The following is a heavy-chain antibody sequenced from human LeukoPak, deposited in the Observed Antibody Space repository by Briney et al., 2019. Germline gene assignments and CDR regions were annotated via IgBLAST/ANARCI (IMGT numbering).Heavy chain of an antibody. CDR2: ISYDGSNK. Sequence: GGSLRLSCAASGFTFSSYGMHWVRQAPGKGLEWVAVISYDGSNKYYADSVKGRFTISRDNAKNSLYLQMNSLRAEDTAVYYCARDGPLNWFDPWGQGTLVTVSS. J-gene: IGHJ5*02. CDR1: GFTFSSYG. V-gene: IGHV3-30*03. CDR3: ARDGPLNWFDP.